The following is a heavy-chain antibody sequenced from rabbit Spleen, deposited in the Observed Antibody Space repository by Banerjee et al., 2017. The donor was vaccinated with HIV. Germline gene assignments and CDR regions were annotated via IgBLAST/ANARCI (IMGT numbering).Heavy chain of an antibody. D-gene: IGHD4-1*01. CDR1: GFDFSTYG. CDR3: VREVAAKFNL. Sequence: QEQLVESGGGLVQPGGSLKLSCKASGFDFSTYGVSWVRQAPGKGLEWIGYIDPVFGITYCASWVNGRFTISSHNAQNTLYLQLNSLTAADTATYFCVREVAAKFNLWGPGTLVT. V-gene: IGHV1S47*01. J-gene: IGHJ4*01. CDR2: IDPVFGIT.